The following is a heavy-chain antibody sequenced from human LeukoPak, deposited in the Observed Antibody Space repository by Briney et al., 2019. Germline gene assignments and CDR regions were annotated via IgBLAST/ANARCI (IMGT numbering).Heavy chain of an antibody. D-gene: IGHD2-2*01. CDR3: ARDLRVVPAANYYYYMDV. CDR1: GGSIRGYY. CDR2: IYTSGRT. V-gene: IGHV4-4*07. J-gene: IGHJ6*03. Sequence: PSETLSLTCTVSGGSIRGYYWSWIRQPAGKGLEWIGRIYTSGRTNYNPSLKSRVTMSVDTSKNQFSLKLSSVTAADTAVYYCARDLRVVPAANYYYYMDVWGKGTTVTVSS.